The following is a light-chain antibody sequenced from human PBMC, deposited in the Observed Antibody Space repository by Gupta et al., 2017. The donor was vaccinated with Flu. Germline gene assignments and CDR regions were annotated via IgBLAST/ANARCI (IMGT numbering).Light chain of an antibody. J-gene: IGLJ2*01. CDR1: NIGRRR. V-gene: IGLV3-21*02. CDR3: QVWDSSSHHVV. Sequence: VSVAPGQTARIACGGNNIGRRRVHWYQQKPGQAPVLVVYDDSDRPSGIRERFPGSKSGNTATLTISRVEAGDEADYYCQVWDSSSHHVVFG. CDR2: DDS.